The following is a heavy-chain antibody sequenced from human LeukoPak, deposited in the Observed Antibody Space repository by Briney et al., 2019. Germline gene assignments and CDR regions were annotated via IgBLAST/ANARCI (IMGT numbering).Heavy chain of an antibody. Sequence: SVKVSCKASGGTFSSYAISWVRQAPGQGLEWMGGIIPIFGIPDSAQKFQGRLTITADESTTTAYMELSSLRSDDTAIYYCGLSGNYYYYYMDVWGKGTTATISS. D-gene: IGHD6-25*01. CDR1: GGTFSSYA. J-gene: IGHJ6*03. CDR3: GLSGNYYYYYMDV. CDR2: IIPIFGIP. V-gene: IGHV1-69*13.